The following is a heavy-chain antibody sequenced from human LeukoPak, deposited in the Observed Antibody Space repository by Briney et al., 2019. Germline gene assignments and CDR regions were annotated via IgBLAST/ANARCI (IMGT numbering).Heavy chain of an antibody. D-gene: IGHD4-17*01. CDR1: GYTFTGYY. V-gene: IGHV1-2*06. J-gene: IGHJ4*02. Sequence: ASVKVSCKASGYTFTGYYMYWVRQAPGQGREWMGRINPNSGGPNYAQKFQGRVTMTRDTSISTAYMELSRLRSDDTAVYYCARALNPYTVTTPHDYWGQGTLVTVSS. CDR3: ARALNPYTVTTPHDY. CDR2: INPNSGGP.